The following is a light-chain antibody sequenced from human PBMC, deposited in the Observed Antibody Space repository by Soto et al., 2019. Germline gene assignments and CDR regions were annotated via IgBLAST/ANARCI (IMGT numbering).Light chain of an antibody. CDR1: QSISSW. CDR2: DAS. V-gene: IGKV1-5*01. Sequence: DIQMTQSPSTLSASVVDRVTITCRASQSISSWLAWYQQKPGKAPKLLIYDASSLESGVPSRFSGSGSGTEFTLTISSLQPDDFATYHCQQHNSYWTFGQGTKVDIK. CDR3: QQHNSYWT. J-gene: IGKJ1*01.